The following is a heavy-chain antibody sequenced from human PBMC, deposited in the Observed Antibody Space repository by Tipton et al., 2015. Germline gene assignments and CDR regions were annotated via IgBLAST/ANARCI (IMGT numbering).Heavy chain of an antibody. D-gene: IGHD3-3*01. CDR2: INHDGNEK. CDR1: GFTFSDYW. CDR3: ARAKIRYNFWSDLGWFDP. V-gene: IGHV3-7*01. J-gene: IGHJ5*02. Sequence: GSLRLSCAASGFTFSDYWMTWVRQAPGKGLEWVANINHDGNEKYYVDSVRGRFSISRDNGNNSLYLQMNTLRAEDTAVYYCARAKIRYNFWSDLGWFDPWGQGTLVIASS.